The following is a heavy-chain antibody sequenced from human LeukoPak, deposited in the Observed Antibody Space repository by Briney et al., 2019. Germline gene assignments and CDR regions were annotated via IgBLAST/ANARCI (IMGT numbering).Heavy chain of an antibody. J-gene: IGHJ4*02. CDR3: ARSPQFLEWLSPFDY. Sequence: ASVKVSCKASGGTFSSYAISWVRQAPGQGPEWMGGIIPIFGTANYAQKFQGRVTITADESTSTAYMELSSLRSEDTAVYYCARSPQFLEWLSPFDYWGQGTLVTVSS. V-gene: IGHV1-69*01. CDR1: GGTFSSYA. CDR2: IIPIFGTA. D-gene: IGHD3-3*01.